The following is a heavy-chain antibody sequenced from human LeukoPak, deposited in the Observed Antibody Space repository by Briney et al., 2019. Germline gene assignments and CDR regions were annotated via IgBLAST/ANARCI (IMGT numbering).Heavy chain of an antibody. J-gene: IGHJ4*02. CDR2: RYYSGAS. Sequence: SDTLSLTCAVSTGPISGYYWSWIRQPPGKGLEWIGFRYYSGASNYNPSLRGRVTISVDRSKSQVSLKMTSVTAADTAVYYCARALSGSPAVFDSWGQGTLVSVSS. D-gene: IGHD1-26*01. CDR1: TGPISGYY. CDR3: ARALSGSPAVFDS. V-gene: IGHV4-59*08.